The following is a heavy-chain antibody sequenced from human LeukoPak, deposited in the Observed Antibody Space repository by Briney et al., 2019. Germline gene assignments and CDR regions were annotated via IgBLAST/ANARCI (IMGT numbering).Heavy chain of an antibody. D-gene: IGHD3-22*01. CDR2: IKQDGSEK. V-gene: IGHV3-7*03. J-gene: IGHJ3*02. Sequence: GGSLRLSCAASGFTFSSYWMSWVRQAPGKGLEWVANIKQDGSEKYYVDSVKGRFTISRGNAKNSLYLQMNSLRAEDTAVYYCARDMAEDYYDSSGYSLAFDIWGQGTMVTVSS. CDR1: GFTFSSYW. CDR3: ARDMAEDYYDSSGYSLAFDI.